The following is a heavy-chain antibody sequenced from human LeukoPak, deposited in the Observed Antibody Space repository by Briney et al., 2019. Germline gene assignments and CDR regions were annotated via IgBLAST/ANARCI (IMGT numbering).Heavy chain of an antibody. CDR2: IKSKSDGGTT. D-gene: IGHD1-14*01. J-gene: IGHJ5*02. Sequence: PGGSLRLSCAASGFTFSTYGMSWVRQAPGKGLEWVGRIKSKSDGGTTDYAAPVKGRITISRDDSKNTVYLQMNSLKSEDTALYYCTTGDNWNHASLDPWGQGTLVTVSS. CDR1: GFTFSTYG. V-gene: IGHV3-15*01. CDR3: TTGDNWNHASLDP.